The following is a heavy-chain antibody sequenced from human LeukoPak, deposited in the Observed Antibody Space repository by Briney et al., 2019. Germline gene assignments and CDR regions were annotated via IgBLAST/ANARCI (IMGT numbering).Heavy chain of an antibody. D-gene: IGHD5-18*01. J-gene: IGHJ4*02. V-gene: IGHV3-48*01. CDR3: ARGAAHSYGYFSDY. CDR1: GFIFSDYS. CDR2: ISTSSNTI. Sequence: GGSLRLSCEGSGFIFSDYSMSWVRQAPGKGLKWLSFISTSSNTIYYADTVRGRFTVSRDNGNNLLFLQMTGLRAEDTAAYYCARGAAHSYGYFSDYWGQGILVAVSS.